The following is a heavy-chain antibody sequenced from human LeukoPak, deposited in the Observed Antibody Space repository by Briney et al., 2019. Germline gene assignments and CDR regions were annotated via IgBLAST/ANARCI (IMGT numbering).Heavy chain of an antibody. CDR2: ISSSSSYI. CDR1: GFTFSSYS. D-gene: IGHD6-19*01. V-gene: IGHV3-21*01. CDR3: ATSGIAVAGPDA. J-gene: IGHJ5*02. Sequence: GGSLRLSCAASGFTFSSYSMSWVRQAPGKGLEWVSSISSSSSYIYYADSVKGRFTISRDNTKNSLYLQMNSLRAEDTAVYYCATSGIAVAGPDAWGQGTLVTVSS.